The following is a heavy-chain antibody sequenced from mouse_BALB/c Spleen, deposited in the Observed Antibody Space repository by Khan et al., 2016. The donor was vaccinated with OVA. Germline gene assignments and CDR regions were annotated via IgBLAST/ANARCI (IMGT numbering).Heavy chain of an antibody. CDR3: EGGSYSGYYFDY. CDR2: ISYSGVT. Sequence: EVALVESGPCPVKPSHSLSLTFTVTCFSITSVFAWNCIRQSPGNNLVWLGYISYSGVTCYTSSLQSRIPITRNTSDNQYFLQLNSVTTEDTAADDGEGGSYSGYYFDYWGQGTTLTVSS. J-gene: IGHJ2*01. CDR1: CFSITSVFA. V-gene: IGHV3-2*02. D-gene: IGHD2-12*01.